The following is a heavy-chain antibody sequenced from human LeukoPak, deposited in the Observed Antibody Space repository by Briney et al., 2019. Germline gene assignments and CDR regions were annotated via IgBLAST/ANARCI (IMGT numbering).Heavy chain of an antibody. Sequence: ASVKVSCKGSGGTFSSYAISWVRQAPGQGLEWMGRIIPILGIANYAQKFQGRVTITADKSTSTAYMELSSLRSEDTAVYYCARSRQNYYDSSGARTPHNDAFDIWGQGTMVTVSS. D-gene: IGHD3-22*01. CDR2: IIPILGIA. J-gene: IGHJ3*02. V-gene: IGHV1-69*04. CDR1: GGTFSSYA. CDR3: ARSRQNYYDSSGARTPHNDAFDI.